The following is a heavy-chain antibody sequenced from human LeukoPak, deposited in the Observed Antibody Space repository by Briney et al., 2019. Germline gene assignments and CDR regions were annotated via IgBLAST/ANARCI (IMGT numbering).Heavy chain of an antibody. CDR3: ARAPMWELVFPGYGPLLY. CDR1: GFTFSSYV. CDR2: ISYDGSNE. D-gene: IGHD1-26*01. Sequence: GGSLRLSCAASGFTFSSYVMHWVRQAPGKGLEWVAIISYDGSNEYYADSVKGRFTISRDNSKNTLYLQMNSLRAADTAVYYCARAPMWELVFPGYGPLLYWGQGTLVTVSS. V-gene: IGHV3-30*04. J-gene: IGHJ4*02.